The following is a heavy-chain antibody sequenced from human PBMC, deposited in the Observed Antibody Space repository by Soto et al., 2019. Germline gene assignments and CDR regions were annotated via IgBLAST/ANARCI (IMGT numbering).Heavy chain of an antibody. V-gene: IGHV1-18*01. Sequence: QVQLVQSGAEVKKPGASVKVSCKASGYTFTSYGISWVRQAPGQGPEWMGRISTYHGNTNYVEKFQGRVTMTTDTSTNTAYMELRSLRYDHTAVYYCARDPGYSTTWHQAFDIWGKETMLTVSS. D-gene: IGHD6-13*01. CDR2: ISTYHGNT. CDR3: ARDPGYSTTWHQAFDI. CDR1: GYTFTSYG. J-gene: IGHJ3*02.